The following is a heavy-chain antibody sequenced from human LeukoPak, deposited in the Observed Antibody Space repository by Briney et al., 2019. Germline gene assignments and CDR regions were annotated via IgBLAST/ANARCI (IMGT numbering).Heavy chain of an antibody. CDR2: INPNSGGT. D-gene: IGHD5-12*01. CDR1: GYTFTGYY. V-gene: IGHV1-2*02. Sequence: ASVKVSCKASGYTFTGYYMHWVRQAPGQGLEWMGWINPNSGGTNYAQKFQGRVTMTRDTSISTAYMELSRLRSDDTAVYYCARDGSGGGDYYYMDVWGKGTTVTVSS. J-gene: IGHJ6*03. CDR3: ARDGSGGGDYYYMDV.